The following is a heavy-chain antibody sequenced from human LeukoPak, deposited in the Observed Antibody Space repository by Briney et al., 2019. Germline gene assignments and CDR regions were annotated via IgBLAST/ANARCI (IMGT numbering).Heavy chain of an antibody. CDR1: GGSISSGAYF. Sequence: SQTLSLTCTVSGGSISSGAYFWSWIRQHPGKGLDWIGFIYYSGTTYYDPSLESRVIISVDTSKNQFSLKLSSVTAADTAVYYCARRIVAGPTNSHWFDPWGQGTLVTVSS. J-gene: IGHJ5*02. D-gene: IGHD6-19*01. V-gene: IGHV4-31*03. CDR2: IYYSGTT. CDR3: ARRIVAGPTNSHWFDP.